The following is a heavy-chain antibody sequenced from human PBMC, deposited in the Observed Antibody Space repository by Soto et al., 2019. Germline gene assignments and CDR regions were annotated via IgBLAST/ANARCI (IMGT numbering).Heavy chain of an antibody. Sequence: SVKVSCKASGGTFSSYAISWVRQAPGQGLEWMGGIIPIFGTANYAQKFQGRVTITADKSTSTAYMELSSLRSEDTAVYYCAREKMSSSGYFDYWGQGTLVTVSS. D-gene: IGHD6-6*01. V-gene: IGHV1-69*06. CDR1: GGTFSSYA. J-gene: IGHJ4*02. CDR3: AREKMSSSGYFDY. CDR2: IIPIFGTA.